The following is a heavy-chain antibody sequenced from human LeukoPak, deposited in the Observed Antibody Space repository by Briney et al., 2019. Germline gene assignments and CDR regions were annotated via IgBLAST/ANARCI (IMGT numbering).Heavy chain of an antibody. Sequence: GGSLRLSCAASGFTFSSYSMNWVRQAPGKGLEWVAFIRYDGSNKYYADSVKGRFTISRDNSKNTLYLQMNSLRAEDTAVYYCAKDRCSSTSCYHFDYWGQGTLVTVSS. J-gene: IGHJ4*02. V-gene: IGHV3-30*02. D-gene: IGHD2-2*01. CDR3: AKDRCSSTSCYHFDY. CDR2: IRYDGSNK. CDR1: GFTFSSYS.